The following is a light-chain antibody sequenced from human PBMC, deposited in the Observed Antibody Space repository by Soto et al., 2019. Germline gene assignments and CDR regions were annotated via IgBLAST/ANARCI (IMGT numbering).Light chain of an antibody. V-gene: IGLV2-14*01. CDR2: EVS. J-gene: IGLJ2*01. CDR3: SSSTNTSTLVI. Sequence: QSALTQPASVSGSPGQSITLSCTGTTSDLGRYKFVSWYQQYPGKAPRLMMYEVSNRPSGVSNRFSGSKSGNTASLNISGLQAEDEAIYYCSSSTNTSTLVIFGGGTKLTVL. CDR1: TSDLGRYKF.